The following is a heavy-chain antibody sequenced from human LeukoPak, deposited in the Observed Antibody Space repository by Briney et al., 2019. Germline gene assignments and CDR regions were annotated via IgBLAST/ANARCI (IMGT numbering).Heavy chain of an antibody. D-gene: IGHD3-16*02. CDR1: GFTFSNAW. CDR2: ISSSSSYI. Sequence: GGSLRLSCAASGFTFSNAWMNWVRQAPGKGLEWVSSISSSSSYIYYADSVKGRFTISRDNAKNSLYLQMNSLRAEDTAVYYCARDSMITCGGVIVIARGLSYFDSWGQGTLGTASS. J-gene: IGHJ4*02. V-gene: IGHV3-21*01. CDR3: ARDSMITCGGVIVIARGLSYFDS.